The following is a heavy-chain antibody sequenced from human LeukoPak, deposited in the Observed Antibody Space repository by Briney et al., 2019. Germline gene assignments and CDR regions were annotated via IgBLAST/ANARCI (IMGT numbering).Heavy chain of an antibody. J-gene: IGHJ4*02. CDR3: ARHPSSLALSSFDY. V-gene: IGHV4-39*01. D-gene: IGHD6-6*01. CDR2: VFYSGTK. CDR1: GGSISTSYYY. Sequence: PSETLSLTCSVSGGSISTSYYYWGWIRQTPGKGLEWIGSVFYSGTKYYNPSLRSRASISGAMSKNQFSLNLTSVTAADTGIYYCARHPSSLALSSFDYWGQGTLVTVSS.